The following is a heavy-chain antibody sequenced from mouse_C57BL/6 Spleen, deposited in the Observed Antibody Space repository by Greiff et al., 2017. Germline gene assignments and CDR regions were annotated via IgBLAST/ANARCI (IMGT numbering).Heavy chain of an antibody. CDR2: INPGSGGT. J-gene: IGHJ4*01. CDR3: ARSGEYDVYYAMDY. V-gene: IGHV1-54*01. CDR1: GYAFTNYL. D-gene: IGHD2-14*01. Sequence: VQLQQSGAELVRPGTSVKVSCKASGYAFTNYLIEWVKQRPGQGLEWIGVINPGSGGTNYNEKFKGKATLTADKSSSTAYMQLSSLTSEDSAVYFCARSGEYDVYYAMDYWGQGTSVTVSS.